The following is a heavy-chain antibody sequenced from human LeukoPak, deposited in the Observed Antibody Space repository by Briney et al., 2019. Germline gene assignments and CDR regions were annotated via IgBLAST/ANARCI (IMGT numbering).Heavy chain of an antibody. J-gene: IGHJ4*02. CDR1: GGSISSYY. Sequence: SETLSLTCTVSGGSISSYYWSWIRQPPGKGLVWIGYIYYSGSTNYNPSLKSRVTISVDTSKNQFSLKLSSVTAADTAVYYCARLKVGYFDYWGQGTLVTVSS. V-gene: IGHV4-59*08. CDR3: ARLKVGYFDY. CDR2: IYYSGST. D-gene: IGHD3-3*01.